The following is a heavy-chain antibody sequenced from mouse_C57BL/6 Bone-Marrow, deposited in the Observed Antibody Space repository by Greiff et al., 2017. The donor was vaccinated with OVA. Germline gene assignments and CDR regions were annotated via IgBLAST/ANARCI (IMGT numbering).Heavy chain of an antibody. D-gene: IGHD1-1*01. CDR2: INPSSGYT. CDR3: ARGGDYGSSYDWYFDV. Sequence: QVQLQQSGAELARPGASVKMSCKASGYTFTSYTMHWVKQRPGQGLEWIGYINPSSGYTKYNQKIKDKATLTADKSSSTAYMQLSSLTSADSAVYYCARGGDYGSSYDWYFDVWGTGTTVTVSS. J-gene: IGHJ1*03. V-gene: IGHV1-4*01. CDR1: GYTFTSYT.